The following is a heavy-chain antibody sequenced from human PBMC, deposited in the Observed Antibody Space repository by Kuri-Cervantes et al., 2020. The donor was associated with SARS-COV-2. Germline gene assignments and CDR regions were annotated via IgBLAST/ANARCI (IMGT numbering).Heavy chain of an antibody. V-gene: IGHV1-18*01. CDR3: ARVGFVVVPAAIRANNWFDP. J-gene: IGHJ5*02. CDR2: ISAYNGNT. Sequence: ASVKVSCKASGYTFTSYGISWVRQAPGQGLEWMGWISAYNGNTNYAQKLQGRVTMTTDTSTSTAYMELRSLRSDDTAVYYCARVGFVVVPAAIRANNWFDPWGQGTLVTDSS. D-gene: IGHD2-2*01. CDR1: GYTFTSYG.